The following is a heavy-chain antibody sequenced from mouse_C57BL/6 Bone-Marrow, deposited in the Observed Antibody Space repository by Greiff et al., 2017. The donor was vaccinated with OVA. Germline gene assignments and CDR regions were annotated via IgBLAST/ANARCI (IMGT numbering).Heavy chain of an antibody. CDR3: VRHIGYDAMDY. J-gene: IGHJ4*01. Sequence: EAGGGLVQPKGSLKLSCAASGFSFNTYAMNWVRQAPGKGLEWVARIRSKSNNYATYYADSVKDRFTISRDDSESMLYLQMNNLKTEDTAMYYCVRHIGYDAMDYWGQGTSVTVSS. CDR2: IRSKSNNYAT. V-gene: IGHV10-1*01. CDR1: GFSFNTYA. D-gene: IGHD2-14*01.